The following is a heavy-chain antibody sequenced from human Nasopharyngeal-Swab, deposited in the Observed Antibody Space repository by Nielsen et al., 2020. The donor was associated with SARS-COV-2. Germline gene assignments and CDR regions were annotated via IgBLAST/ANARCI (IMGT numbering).Heavy chain of an antibody. J-gene: IGHJ6*03. CDR2: IYYSGST. D-gene: IGHD3-10*01. Sequence: RQAPGKGLEWIGSIYYSGSTYYNPSLKSRVTISVDTSKNQFSLKLSSVTAADTAVYYCARERGRGGIWNYYYYYMDVWGKGTTVT. CDR3: ARERGRGGIWNYYYYYMDV. V-gene: IGHV4-39*07.